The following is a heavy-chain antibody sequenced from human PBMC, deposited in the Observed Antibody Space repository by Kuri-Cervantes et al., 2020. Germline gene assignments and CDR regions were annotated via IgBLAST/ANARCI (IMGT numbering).Heavy chain of an antibody. D-gene: IGHD3-3*01. J-gene: IGHJ4*02. Sequence: GSLRLSCAVYGRSFSGYYWSWIRQPPGKGLEWIGEINHSGSTIYNPSLKSRVTISVDTSKNQFSLKLSSVTAADTAVYYCARAGFWYRRGPGDYYFDYWGQGTRVTVSS. CDR2: INHSGST. V-gene: IGHV4-34*01. CDR1: GRSFSGYY. CDR3: ARAGFWYRRGPGDYYFDY.